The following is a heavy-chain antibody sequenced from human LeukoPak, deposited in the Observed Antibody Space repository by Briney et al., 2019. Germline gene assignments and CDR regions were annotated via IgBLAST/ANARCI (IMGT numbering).Heavy chain of an antibody. Sequence: GGSLRLSCAASGFRFNDYAMGWVRQAPGKGLEWVSAVGGGGKSTYYADSVKGRFTISRDNSKDTVYLQMNSLRVEDTAVYYCAKSREWLVPLDYWGQGTRVTVSS. V-gene: IGHV3-23*01. D-gene: IGHD6-19*01. CDR2: VGGGGKST. CDR1: GFRFNDYA. CDR3: AKSREWLVPLDY. J-gene: IGHJ4*02.